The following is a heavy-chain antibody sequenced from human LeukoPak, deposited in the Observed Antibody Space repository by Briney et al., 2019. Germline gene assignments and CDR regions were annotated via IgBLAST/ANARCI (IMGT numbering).Heavy chain of an antibody. CDR3: AIGSYALG. V-gene: IGHV3-74*01. D-gene: IGHD3-16*01. Sequence: PGGSLRISCAASGFTFSDYLMHWVCQAPGTGLVWVSRINSDGGSTTYADSVKGRFTISRDNAKNTLYLQMNSLRAEDTAVYYCAIGSYALGWGQGTLVTVSS. J-gene: IGHJ4*02. CDR1: GFTFSDYL. CDR2: INSDGGST.